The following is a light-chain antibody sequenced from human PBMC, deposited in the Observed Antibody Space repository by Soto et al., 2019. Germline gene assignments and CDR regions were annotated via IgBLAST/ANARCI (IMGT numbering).Light chain of an antibody. Sequence: QSALTQPPSASGSPGQSVTISCTGTSSDVGGYKYVSWYQQHPDKAPKLMIFEVNKRPSGVPDGFSGSKSGNTASLTVSGLQAEDEDDYYCSSYAGINNLGVFGTGTKLTVL. J-gene: IGLJ1*01. CDR2: EVN. V-gene: IGLV2-8*01. CDR1: SSDVGGYKY. CDR3: SSYAGINNLGV.